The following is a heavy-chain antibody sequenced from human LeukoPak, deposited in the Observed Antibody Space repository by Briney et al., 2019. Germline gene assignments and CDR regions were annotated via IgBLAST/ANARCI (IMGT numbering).Heavy chain of an antibody. CDR2: INHSGST. CDR3: ARRYPSVRGANLRPQEVRKYYFDY. J-gene: IGHJ4*02. Sequence: MTSETLSLTCAVYGGSFSAYYWSWIRQPPGKGLEWIGDINHSGSTNYNPSLKSRVTISVDTSKNQFSLKVSSVTAADTAVYYCARRYPSVRGANLRPQEVRKYYFDYWGQGTLVTVSS. V-gene: IGHV4-34*01. D-gene: IGHD3-10*01. CDR1: GGSFSAYY.